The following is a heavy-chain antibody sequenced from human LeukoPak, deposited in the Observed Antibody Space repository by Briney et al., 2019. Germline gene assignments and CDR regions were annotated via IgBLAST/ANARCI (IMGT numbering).Heavy chain of an antibody. Sequence: GASVKVSCKASGYTFTGYYMHWVRQAPGQGLEWMGWINPNSGGTNYAQKFQGRVTMTRDTSISTAYMELSRLRSDDTAAYYCLGYCSGGSCYGEFDPWGQGTLVTVSS. J-gene: IGHJ5*02. CDR3: LGYCSGGSCYGEFDP. V-gene: IGHV1-2*02. CDR1: GYTFTGYY. D-gene: IGHD2-15*01. CDR2: INPNSGGT.